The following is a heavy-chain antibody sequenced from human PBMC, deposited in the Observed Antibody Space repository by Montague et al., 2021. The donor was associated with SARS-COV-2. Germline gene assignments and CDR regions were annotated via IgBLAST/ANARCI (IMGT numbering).Heavy chain of an antibody. J-gene: IGHJ4*02. V-gene: IGHV4-59*01. CDR2: TYYSGST. Sequence: SETLSLTCSVSGASMKSYYWTWVRQSPGKGLQWIGYTYYSGSTSYDPSPQSRLTMTVDTSKNQFTLRLMSVTAADTAVYYCARVEGMIGGITHFDYWGQGLLVTVSS. CDR3: ARVEGMIGGITHFDY. D-gene: IGHD2-21*01. CDR1: GASMKSYY.